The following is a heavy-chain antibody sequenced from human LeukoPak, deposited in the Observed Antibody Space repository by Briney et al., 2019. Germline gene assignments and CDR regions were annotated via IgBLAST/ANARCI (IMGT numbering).Heavy chain of an antibody. CDR3: AKGPSPAPYSYGLYAFDV. V-gene: IGHV3-23*01. CDR2: ICGCGGST. Sequence: GGPLRLSCAASVFPLYILAMRWVRKARGEGLVWVSAICGCGGSTYYADCVRGRYTISRDNSQNTLYPHMNCVRAEHAYVYYCAKGPSPAPYSYGLYAFDVRGQGTMVSVSS. D-gene: IGHD5-18*01. J-gene: IGHJ3*01. CDR1: VFPLYILA.